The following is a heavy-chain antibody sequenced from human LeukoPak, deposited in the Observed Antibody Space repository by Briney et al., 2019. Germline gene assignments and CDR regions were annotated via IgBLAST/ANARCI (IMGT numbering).Heavy chain of an antibody. CDR1: GFTFSSYG. D-gene: IGHD3-10*01. J-gene: IGHJ3*02. CDR2: TSHAGSNK. Sequence: GGALRLSCAASGFTFSSYGMHWVRQAPGKGLEWVALTSHAGSNKYYADSVKGRFTISRDNSNHTLYLQMNSLVADNVVEYYGAKDHHSFRGVISDAFDIWGQGTMVTVSS. CDR3: AKDHHSFRGVISDAFDI. V-gene: IGHV3-30*18.